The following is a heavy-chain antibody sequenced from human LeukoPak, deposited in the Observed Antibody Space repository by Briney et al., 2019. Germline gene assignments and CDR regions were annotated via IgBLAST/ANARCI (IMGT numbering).Heavy chain of an antibody. CDR1: GYTFTGYY. D-gene: IGHD6-19*01. CDR2: INPNSGGT. Sequence: GASVKVSCKASGYTFTGYYMHWVRQAPGQGLEWMGRINPNSGGTNYAQKFQGRVTMTRDTSISTAYMELSRLRSDDTAVYYCARSERAVAGSIGDYWGQGTLVSVSS. CDR3: ARSERAVAGSIGDY. J-gene: IGHJ4*02. V-gene: IGHV1-2*06.